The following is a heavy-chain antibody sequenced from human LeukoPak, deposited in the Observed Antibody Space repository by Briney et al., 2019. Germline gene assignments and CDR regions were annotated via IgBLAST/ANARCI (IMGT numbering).Heavy chain of an antibody. Sequence: ASVKVSCKASGYTFTSYDINWVRPATGQGLEWMGWMNPNSGNTGYAQKFQGRVTITRNTSISTAYMELSSLRSEDTAVYYCARSSIAAAGHDAFDIWGQGTMVTVSS. CDR2: MNPNSGNT. D-gene: IGHD6-13*01. V-gene: IGHV1-8*03. CDR3: ARSSIAAAGHDAFDI. CDR1: GYTFTSYD. J-gene: IGHJ3*02.